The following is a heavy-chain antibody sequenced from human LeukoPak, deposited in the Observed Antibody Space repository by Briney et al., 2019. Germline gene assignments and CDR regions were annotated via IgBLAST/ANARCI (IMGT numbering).Heavy chain of an antibody. Sequence: GGSLRLSCAASGFTFDDYAMHWVRQAPGKGLEWVSGISWNSGSIGYADSVKGRFTISRDNSKNTVDLQMNSLIAEDTAVYYCARRIIMTPGYFDSWGQGTLVTVSS. CDR2: ISWNSGSI. V-gene: IGHV3-9*01. CDR3: ARRIIMTPGYFDS. D-gene: IGHD3-22*01. CDR1: GFTFDDYA. J-gene: IGHJ4*02.